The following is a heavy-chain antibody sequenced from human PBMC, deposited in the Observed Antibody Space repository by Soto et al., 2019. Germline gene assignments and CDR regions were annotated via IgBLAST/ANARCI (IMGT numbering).Heavy chain of an antibody. J-gene: IGHJ5*02. CDR2: ISGSGGST. Sequence: SGGSLRLSCAASGFPFSSYAMSWVRQAPGKGLEWVSAISGSGGSTYYADSVKGRFTISRDNSKNTLYLQMNSLRAEDTAVYYSAKPYEYYYDSGGYTWGKGTLVPVSS. V-gene: IGHV3-23*01. CDR1: GFPFSSYA. D-gene: IGHD3-22*01. CDR3: AKPYEYYYDSGGYT.